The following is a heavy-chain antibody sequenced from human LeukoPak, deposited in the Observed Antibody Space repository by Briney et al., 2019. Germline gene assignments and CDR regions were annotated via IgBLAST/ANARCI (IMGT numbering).Heavy chain of an antibody. Sequence: PSETLSLTCTVSGGSISSDDYYWSWIRQPPGKALEWIGYIYYSGSTYYNTSLKTRVTISPDTSKSQFSLRLSSVTAADTAVYFCARTIAVAGTFSMDVWGQGTTVTVSS. CDR3: ARTIAVAGTFSMDV. V-gene: IGHV4-30-4*02. CDR1: GGSISSDDYY. D-gene: IGHD6-13*01. CDR2: IYYSGST. J-gene: IGHJ6*02.